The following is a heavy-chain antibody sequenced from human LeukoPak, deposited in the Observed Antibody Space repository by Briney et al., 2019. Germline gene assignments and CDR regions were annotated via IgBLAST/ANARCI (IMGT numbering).Heavy chain of an antibody. CDR3: ARGAYGGSTFDY. CDR1: GGSFGGYY. Sequence: SETLSLTCAVYGGSFGGYYWSWIRQPPGKGLEWIGEINHSGSTNYNPSLKSRVTISVDTSKNQFSLKLSSVTAADTAVYHCARGAYGGSTFDYWGQGTLVTVSS. V-gene: IGHV4-34*01. J-gene: IGHJ4*02. D-gene: IGHD4-23*01. CDR2: INHSGST.